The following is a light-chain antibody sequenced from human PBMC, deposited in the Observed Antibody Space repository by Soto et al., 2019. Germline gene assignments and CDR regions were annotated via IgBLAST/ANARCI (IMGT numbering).Light chain of an antibody. Sequence: EIVLTQSPGTLSLSPGERATLSCRASQNIRSNHLAWYQQRPGQAPRLLIFAASGRPTAIPDRFSGSGSGSDFTLSISRLEPEDFAMYSCQQYGGSPYTFGQGTKLEIK. CDR1: QNIRSNH. CDR2: AAS. J-gene: IGKJ2*01. V-gene: IGKV3-20*01. CDR3: QQYGGSPYT.